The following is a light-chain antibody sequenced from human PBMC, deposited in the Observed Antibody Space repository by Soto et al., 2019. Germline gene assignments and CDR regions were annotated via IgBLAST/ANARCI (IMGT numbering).Light chain of an antibody. CDR1: DSNIGSNS. CDR3: AAWDASLSACV. CDR2: YNN. Sequence: QSVLTQPPSASGTAGQVVTISCSGGDSNIGSNSVYWYQHLPRMAPKLLIYYNNQRPSGVPARFSGSRSGTSASLAIVGSRSEDEAVYYCAAWDASLSACVFGNGTKLTVL. J-gene: IGLJ1*01. V-gene: IGLV1-47*02.